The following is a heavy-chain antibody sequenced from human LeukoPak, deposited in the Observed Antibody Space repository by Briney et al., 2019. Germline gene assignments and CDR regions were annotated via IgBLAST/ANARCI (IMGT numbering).Heavy chain of an antibody. CDR2: MSYSGST. Sequence: SETLSLTCSVSGGSISSYYWSWLRQPPGKGLEWIGYMSYSGSTNYNPSLKSRVTTSVDTSKNQFSLKLSSVTAADTAVYYCARGVKQQLWTTYFDYWGQGTLVTVSS. CDR3: ARGVKQQLWTTYFDY. V-gene: IGHV4-59*01. D-gene: IGHD6-13*01. CDR1: GGSISSYY. J-gene: IGHJ4*02.